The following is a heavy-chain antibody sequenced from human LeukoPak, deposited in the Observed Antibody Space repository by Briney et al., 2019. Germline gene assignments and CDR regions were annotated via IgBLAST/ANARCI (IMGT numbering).Heavy chain of an antibody. J-gene: IGHJ4*02. D-gene: IGHD3-22*01. CDR3: AKWDTYYDSSGYYFY. Sequence: GGSLRLSCAASGFTFSSYAMSWVRQAPGKGLEWVSGISLDGATTYYAGSVEGRFTISRDNSKNTLYLQMNSLRAEDTAVYYCAKWDTYYDSSGYYFYWGQGTLVTVSS. CDR1: GFTFSSYA. V-gene: IGHV3-23*01. CDR2: ISLDGATT.